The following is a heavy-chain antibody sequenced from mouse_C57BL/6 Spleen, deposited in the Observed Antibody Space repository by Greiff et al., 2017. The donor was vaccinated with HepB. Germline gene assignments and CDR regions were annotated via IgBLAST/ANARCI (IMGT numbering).Heavy chain of an antibody. J-gene: IGHJ3*01. CDR3: ARPFGFAY. Sequence: EVKVEESGGGLVKPGGSLKLSCAASGFTFSDYGMHWVRQAPEKGLEWVAYISSGSSTIYYADTVKGRFTISRYNAKNTLFLQMTSLRSEDTAMYYCARPFGFAYWGQGALVTVSA. V-gene: IGHV5-17*01. CDR1: GFTFSDYG. CDR2: ISSGSSTI.